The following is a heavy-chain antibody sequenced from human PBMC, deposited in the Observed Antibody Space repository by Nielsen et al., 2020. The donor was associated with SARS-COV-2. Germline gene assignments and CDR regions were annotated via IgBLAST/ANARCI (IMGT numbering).Heavy chain of an antibody. Sequence: KVSCKASGGTFSSYAISWVRQAPGQGLEWMGGIIPIFGTANYAQKFQGRVTITADESTSTAYMELSSLRSEDTAVYYCARVDGHCSGGSCYSGVYWGQGTLVTVSS. CDR1: GGTFSSYA. D-gene: IGHD2-15*01. J-gene: IGHJ4*02. CDR2: IIPIFGTA. CDR3: ARVDGHCSGGSCYSGVY. V-gene: IGHV1-69*01.